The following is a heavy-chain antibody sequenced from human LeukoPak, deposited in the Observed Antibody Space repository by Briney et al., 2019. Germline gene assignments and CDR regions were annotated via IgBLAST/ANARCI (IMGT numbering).Heavy chain of an antibody. Sequence: GGSLRLSCAASGFTFSSYAMHWVRQAPGKRLEWVALMWSDGINKYYADSVKGRFTISRDNSKNTLYLQMDSLRVEDTAVYYYARGEGIPVADWGQGTLVTVSS. J-gene: IGHJ4*02. V-gene: IGHV3-33*01. CDR2: MWSDGINK. CDR3: ARGEGIPVAD. D-gene: IGHD6-19*01. CDR1: GFTFSSYA.